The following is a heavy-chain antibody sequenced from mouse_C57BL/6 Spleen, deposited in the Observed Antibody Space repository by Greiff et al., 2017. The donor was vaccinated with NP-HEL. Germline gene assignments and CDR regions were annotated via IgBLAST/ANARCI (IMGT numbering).Heavy chain of an antibody. CDR1: GYAFTNYL. J-gene: IGHJ1*03. Sequence: QVQLKQSGAELVRPGTSVKVSCKASGYAFTNYLIEWVKQRPGQGLEWIGVINPGSGGTNYNEKFKGKATLTADKSSSTAYMQLSSLTSEDSAVYFCASSTNSNFYWYFDVWGTGTTVTVSS. D-gene: IGHD2-5*01. V-gene: IGHV1-54*01. CDR3: ASSTNSNFYWYFDV. CDR2: INPGSGGT.